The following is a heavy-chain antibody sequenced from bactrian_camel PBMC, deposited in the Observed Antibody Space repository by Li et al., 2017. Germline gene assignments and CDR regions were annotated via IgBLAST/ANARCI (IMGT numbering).Heavy chain of an antibody. Sequence: HVQLVESGGGSVQAGGSLRLSCATSGYSFTNDCMGWFRQAAGKEREGVATFYLRGGNLAGNTYYADSVKGRFIISRDNAKNTLYLQLNSLKTEDTAMYYCAKRVGRNYVGEYRYWGQGTQVTVS. D-gene: IGHD4*01. J-gene: IGHJ4*01. V-gene: IGHV3S1*01. CDR1: GYSFTNDC. CDR2: FYLRGGNLAGNT. CDR3: AKRVGRNYVGEYRY.